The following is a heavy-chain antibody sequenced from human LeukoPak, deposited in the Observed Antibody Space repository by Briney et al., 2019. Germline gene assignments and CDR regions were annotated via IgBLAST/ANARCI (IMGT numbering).Heavy chain of an antibody. CDR3: AREPYYYYYMDV. CDR2: IKQDGSER. V-gene: IGHV3-7*01. CDR1: GFTFRSFW. Sequence: PGGSLRLSCAASGFTFRSFWMSWVRQAPGKGLEWVANIKQDGSERYYMDSVRGRFTISRDNAKNSLYLRLSSLRAEDTAVYYCAREPYYYYYMDVWGKGTTVTVSS. J-gene: IGHJ6*03.